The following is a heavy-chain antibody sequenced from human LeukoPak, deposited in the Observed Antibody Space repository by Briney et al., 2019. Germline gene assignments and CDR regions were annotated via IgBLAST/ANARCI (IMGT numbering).Heavy chain of an antibody. J-gene: IGHJ5*02. Sequence: WETLSLTCTVSGGSISSYYWSWIRQPPGKGLEWIGYIYYSGSTNYNPSLKSRVTISVDTSKNQFSLKLSSVTAADTAVYYCARDGPLYYDSSNWFDPWGQGTLVTVSS. CDR3: ARDGPLYYDSSNWFDP. V-gene: IGHV4-59*01. CDR1: GGSISSYY. D-gene: IGHD3-22*01. CDR2: IYYSGST.